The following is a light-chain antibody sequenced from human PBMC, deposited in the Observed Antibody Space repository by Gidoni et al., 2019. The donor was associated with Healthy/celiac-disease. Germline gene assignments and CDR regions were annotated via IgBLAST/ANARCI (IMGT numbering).Light chain of an antibody. CDR2: KAS. CDR3: QQYNSYSCT. J-gene: IGKJ4*01. V-gene: IGKV1-5*03. Sequence: IQITRSPTTLSASVGDRVTITCRASQSISSWLAWYQQKPGKAPKLLIYKASSLESGVPSRFSGSGSGTEFTLTISSLQPDDFATYYCQQYNSYSCTFGGGTKVEIK. CDR1: QSISSW.